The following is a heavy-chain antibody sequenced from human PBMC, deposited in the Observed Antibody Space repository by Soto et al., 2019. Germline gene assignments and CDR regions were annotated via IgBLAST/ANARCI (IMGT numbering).Heavy chain of an antibody. V-gene: IGHV1-2*04. CDR3: AREDTLMVRYYFDF. J-gene: IGHJ4*02. Sequence: QVQLVQSGADVKKPGASVKVSCKASGYTFTDYYLHWVRQAPGQGLEWMGWINPKSGGTKYAQKFQSWVTMTRDASIRTAYLELTRLRSDDTAVYFCAREDTLMVRYYFDFCGKGTLVTVAS. CDR2: INPKSGGT. D-gene: IGHD2-8*01. CDR1: GYTFTDYY.